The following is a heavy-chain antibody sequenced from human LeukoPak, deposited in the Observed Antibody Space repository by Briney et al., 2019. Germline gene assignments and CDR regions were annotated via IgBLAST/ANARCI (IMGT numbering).Heavy chain of an antibody. CDR2: ISGSGGST. CDR3: AKDSLVGGWLVGYSFDS. D-gene: IGHD6-19*01. J-gene: IGHJ4*02. CDR1: GFTFSSYA. Sequence: GGSLRLSCAASGFTFSSYAMSWVRQAPGKGLEWVSAISGSGGSTYYADSVKGRFTISRDNSKNTLFLQMNSLRAEDTAVYYCAKDSLVGGWLVGYSFDSWGQGTLVTVSS. V-gene: IGHV3-23*01.